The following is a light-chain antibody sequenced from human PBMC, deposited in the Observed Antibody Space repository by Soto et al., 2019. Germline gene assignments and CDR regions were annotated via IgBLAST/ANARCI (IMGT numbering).Light chain of an antibody. V-gene: IGLV1-44*01. CDR1: SSNIGSNT. CDR3: AAWDGSLNGYV. J-gene: IGLJ1*01. Sequence: QAVVTQPPSASGTPGQRVTISCSGSSSNIGSNTVNWYQQLPGTAPKLLIYSNDQRPSGVPDRFSGSKSGTSASLAISGLQSEDEADYYCAAWDGSLNGYVFGTGTKLTVL. CDR2: SND.